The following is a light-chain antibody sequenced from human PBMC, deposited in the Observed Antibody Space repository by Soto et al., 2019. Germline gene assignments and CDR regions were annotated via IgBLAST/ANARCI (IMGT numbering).Light chain of an antibody. Sequence: EIVLTQSPGTLSLSPGERATLSCRASQSVNRRYLAWYQQKPGQAPRLLIYGASSRATGIPDRFSGTGSGTDFALIINRLEPEDFAVYYCHHFGSSPETFGQGTKVE. J-gene: IGKJ1*01. CDR2: GAS. V-gene: IGKV3-20*01. CDR1: QSVNRRY. CDR3: HHFGSSPET.